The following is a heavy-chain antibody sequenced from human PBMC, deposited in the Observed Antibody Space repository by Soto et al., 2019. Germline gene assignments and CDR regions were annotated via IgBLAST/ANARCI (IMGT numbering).Heavy chain of an antibody. V-gene: IGHV1-8*02. D-gene: IGHD2-15*01. J-gene: IGHJ4*02. Sequence: ASVKVSCKVSGSTFTSNGIVWVRQAPGQGLEWMGWMNPDSGHAAYAQKFQGRVTLTTSTSTSTVYMEMRSLGSEDTAVYYCARRPHCSGGICYYGLDNWGQGTLVTVSS. CDR3: ARRPHCSGGICYYGLDN. CDR2: MNPDSGHA. CDR1: GSTFTSNG.